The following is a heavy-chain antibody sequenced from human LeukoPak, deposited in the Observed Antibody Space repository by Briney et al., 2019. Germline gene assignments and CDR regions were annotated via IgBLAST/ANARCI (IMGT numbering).Heavy chain of an antibody. D-gene: IGHD6-13*01. CDR2: ISAYNGNT. J-gene: IGHJ4*02. V-gene: IGHV1-18*01. CDR3: ARDRTKGIAAAGIDY. CDR1: GYTFTSYG. Sequence: ASVKVSCKASGYTFTSYGISWVRQAPGQGLEWMGWISAYNGNTNYAQKFQGRVTMTRDTSTSTVYMELSSLRSEDTAVYYCARDRTKGIAAAGIDYWGQGTLVTVSS.